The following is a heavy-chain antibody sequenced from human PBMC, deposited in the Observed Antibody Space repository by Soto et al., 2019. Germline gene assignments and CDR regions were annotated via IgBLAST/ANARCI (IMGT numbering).Heavy chain of an antibody. CDR1: GGSISSYY. CDR3: ARHPREYCSSTSCYGGWFDP. CDR2: IYYSGST. V-gene: IGHV4-59*08. D-gene: IGHD2-2*01. Sequence: QVQLQESGPGLVKPSETLSLTCTVSGGSISSYYWSWIRQPPGKGLEWIGYIYYSGSTNYNPSLKSRVTISVDTSKNQFSLKLSSVTAADTAVYYCARHPREYCSSTSCYGGWFDPWCQGTLVTVSS. J-gene: IGHJ5*02.